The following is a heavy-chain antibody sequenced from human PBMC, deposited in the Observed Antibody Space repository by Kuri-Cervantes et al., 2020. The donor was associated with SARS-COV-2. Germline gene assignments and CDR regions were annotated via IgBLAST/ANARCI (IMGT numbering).Heavy chain of an antibody. CDR2: IWYDGGNK. CDR1: GFTFSSYV. D-gene: IGHD2/OR15-2a*01. Sequence: GGSLRLSCAASGFTFSSYVMHWVRQAPGKGLDWVALIWYDGGNKYYVDSVKGRFTISRDNSKNTLYLHMNSLRAEDTAVYHCARHPKTIPQYHFDYWGQGTLVTVSS. CDR3: ARHPKTIPQYHFDY. V-gene: IGHV3-33*01. J-gene: IGHJ4*02.